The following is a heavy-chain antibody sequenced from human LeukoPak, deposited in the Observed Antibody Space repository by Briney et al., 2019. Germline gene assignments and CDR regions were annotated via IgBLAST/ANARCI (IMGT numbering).Heavy chain of an antibody. CDR1: GFSFNNYG. V-gene: IGHV3-23*01. J-gene: IGHJ4*02. Sequence: GGSLRLSCATSGFSFNNYGMSWVRQAPGKGLEWVSAISGSGGGTYYADSVKGRFTISRDNAKNTLYLQMSSLRAEDTAMYYCARISLSGWANDYWGQGTLVTVSS. CDR3: ARISLSGWANDY. CDR2: ISGSGGGT. D-gene: IGHD6-19*01.